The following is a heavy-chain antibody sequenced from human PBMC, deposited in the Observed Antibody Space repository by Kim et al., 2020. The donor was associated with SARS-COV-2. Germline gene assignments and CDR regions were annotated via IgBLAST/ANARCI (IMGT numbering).Heavy chain of an antibody. CDR3: ARYSGYDRCLDY. D-gene: IGHD5-12*01. Sequence: HSDSGKGRFTTSRDNSKNTLYLQMNSLRAEDTAVYYCARYSGYDRCLDYWGQGTLVTVSS. V-gene: IGHV3-33*01. J-gene: IGHJ4*02.